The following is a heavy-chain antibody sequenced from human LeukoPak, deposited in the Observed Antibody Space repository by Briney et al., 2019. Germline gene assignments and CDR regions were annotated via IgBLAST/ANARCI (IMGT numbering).Heavy chain of an antibody. V-gene: IGHV1-18*01. CDR3: ARDPMIVVVSGDAFDI. J-gene: IGHJ3*02. CDR2: ISAYNGNT. CDR1: GYTFTSYG. Sequence: ASVKVSCKASGYTFTSYGISWVRQAPGQGLEWMGWISAYNGNTNYAQKLQGRVTMTTGTSTSTAYMELRSLRSDDTAVYYCARDPMIVVVSGDAFDIWGQGTMVTVSS. D-gene: IGHD3-22*01.